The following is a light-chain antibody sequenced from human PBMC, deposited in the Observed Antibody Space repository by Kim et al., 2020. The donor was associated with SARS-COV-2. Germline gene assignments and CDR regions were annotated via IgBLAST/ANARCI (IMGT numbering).Light chain of an antibody. CDR2: DAS. Sequence: SPLACFRGESATPAVMANQSSSSYLAWYQQKPGQAPRLLIYDASNRATGIPARFSGSWSGTDFTLTISSLEPEDFAVYYCQQRSNFGQGTRLEIK. V-gene: IGKV3-11*01. CDR3: QQRSN. J-gene: IGKJ5*01. CDR1: QSSSSY.